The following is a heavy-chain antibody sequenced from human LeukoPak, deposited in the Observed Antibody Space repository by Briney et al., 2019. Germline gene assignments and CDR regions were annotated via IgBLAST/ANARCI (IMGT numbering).Heavy chain of an antibody. V-gene: IGHV4-39*01. D-gene: IGHD3-22*01. CDR1: GGSISSSSYY. J-gene: IGHJ5*02. CDR2: IYYSGST. CDR3: ARHIRPYYYDSSGYYWWFDP. Sequence: SETLSLTCTVSGGSISSSSYYWGWIRQPPGTGLEWIGRIYYSGSTYYNPSLKSRDTISVDTSKNQFSLKLSSVTAADTAVYYCARHIRPYYYDSSGYYWWFDPWGQGSLVTVSS.